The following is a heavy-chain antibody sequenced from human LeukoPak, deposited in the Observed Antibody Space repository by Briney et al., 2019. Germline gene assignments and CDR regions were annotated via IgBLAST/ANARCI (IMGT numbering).Heavy chain of an antibody. CDR1: GFTFSSYA. CDR2: ISGSGGST. D-gene: IGHD2-8*01. Sequence: GGSLRLSRAASGFTFSSYAVSWVRQAPGKGLEWVSSISGSGGSTYSADSVKGRFTISRYNSKNTLYLQMNSLRAEDTALYYCAKDRSCTNDICHGDFDYWGQGTLVTVSS. V-gene: IGHV3-23*01. CDR3: AKDRSCTNDICHGDFDY. J-gene: IGHJ4*02.